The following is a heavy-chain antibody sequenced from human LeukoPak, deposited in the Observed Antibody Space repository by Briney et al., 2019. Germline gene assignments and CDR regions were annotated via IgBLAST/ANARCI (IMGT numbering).Heavy chain of an antibody. CDR3: AKSSYYDASGYYREYYFDY. CDR2: IYSGGST. V-gene: IGHV3-53*01. CDR1: GFTVSSNY. Sequence: GGSLRLSCAASGFTVSSNYMSWVRQAPGKGLEWVSVIYSGGSTYYADSVKGRFTISRDNSKNTLYLQMNSLRAEDTAVYYCAKSSYYDASGYYREYYFDYWGQGTLVTVSS. J-gene: IGHJ4*02. D-gene: IGHD3-22*01.